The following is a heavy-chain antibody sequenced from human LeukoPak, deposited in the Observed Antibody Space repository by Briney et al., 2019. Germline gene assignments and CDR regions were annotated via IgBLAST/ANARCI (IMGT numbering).Heavy chain of an antibody. Sequence: PGGSLRLSCAVSGFTFSSYGMNWVGQAPGKGLEWASYISSISSTIYYADSVKGRFTISRDNAKNSLYLQMNSLRDEDTSLYYCARDPVVSPDYWGQGTLVTVSS. CDR1: GFTFSSYG. CDR2: ISSISSTI. J-gene: IGHJ4*02. CDR3: ARDPVVSPDY. D-gene: IGHD4-23*01. V-gene: IGHV3-48*02.